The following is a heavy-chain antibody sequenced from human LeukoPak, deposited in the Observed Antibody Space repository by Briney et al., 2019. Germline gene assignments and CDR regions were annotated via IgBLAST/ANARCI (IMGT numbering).Heavy chain of an antibody. CDR3: ARDPNTYNGGYTLDY. D-gene: IGHD2-8*01. V-gene: IGHV3-33*01. CDR1: GFTFSIYG. Sequence: GGSLRLSCAASGFTFSIYGMHWVRQAPGKGLEWVAVIWYDGSNKYYADSVKGRFTISRDNSKNTLYLQMNSLGAEDTAVYYCARDPNTYNGGYTLDYGGRETLVTVPS. CDR2: IWYDGSNK. J-gene: IGHJ4*02.